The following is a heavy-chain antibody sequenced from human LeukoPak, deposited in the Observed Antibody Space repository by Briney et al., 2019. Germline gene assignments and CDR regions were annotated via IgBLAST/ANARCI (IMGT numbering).Heavy chain of an antibody. V-gene: IGHV3-66*01. Sequence: GGSLRLSCVASGFTVSSNYMSWVRQAPGKGLEWVSVIYSGGSTYYADSVKGRFTNSRDNSKNMLYLQMNSLRAEDTAVYYCARVGDYYYMDVWGKGTTVTVSS. CDR3: ARVGDYYYMDV. CDR2: IYSGGST. CDR1: GFTVSSNY. D-gene: IGHD2-21*01. J-gene: IGHJ6*03.